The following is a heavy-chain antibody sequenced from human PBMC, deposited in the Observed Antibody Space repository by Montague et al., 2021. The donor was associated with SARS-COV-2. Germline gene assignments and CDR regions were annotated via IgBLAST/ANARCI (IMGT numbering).Heavy chain of an antibody. D-gene: IGHD2-8*01. CDR2: IYYSGST. Sequence: TLSLTCTVSGGSISSGGYYWSWIRQHPGKGLEWIGYIYYSGSTYYNPSLKSRVTISVDTSKNQFSLKLSSVTAADTAVYYCARAKGFIVLMVYAMGAFDIWGQGTMSPSLQ. V-gene: IGHV4-31*03. CDR3: ARAKGFIVLMVYAMGAFDI. CDR1: GGSISSGGYY. J-gene: IGHJ3*02.